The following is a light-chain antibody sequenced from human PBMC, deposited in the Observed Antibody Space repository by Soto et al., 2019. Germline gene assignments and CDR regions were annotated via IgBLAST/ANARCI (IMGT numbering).Light chain of an antibody. V-gene: IGKV3-11*01. CDR2: DAS. CDR1: QSVTNS. J-gene: IGKJ4*01. CDR3: QQHISWPLT. Sequence: EIVLIQSPATLSLSPGERVTLPCRASQSVTNSFAWYQQKPGKAPRLLVYDASNRATGIPTRFSGSGSGTDFTLTISNLEPEDFAVYYCQQHISWPLTFGGGTKVDIK.